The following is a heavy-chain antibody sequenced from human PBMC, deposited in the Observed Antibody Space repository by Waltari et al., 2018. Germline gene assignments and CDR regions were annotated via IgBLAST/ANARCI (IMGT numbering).Heavy chain of an antibody. D-gene: IGHD6-13*01. V-gene: IGHV3-23*01. CDR2: ISGSGGST. J-gene: IGHJ4*02. CDR1: GFTFSSYA. Sequence: EVQLLESGGGLVQPGGSLRLSCAASGFTFSSYAMSWVRQAPGKGLEWVSAISGSGGSTYYADPLKGVFTITRDKSRNTLYLQMNSLRAEDTAVYYCAKPGYSSSWYQYYFDYWGQGTLVTVSS. CDR3: AKPGYSSSWYQYYFDY.